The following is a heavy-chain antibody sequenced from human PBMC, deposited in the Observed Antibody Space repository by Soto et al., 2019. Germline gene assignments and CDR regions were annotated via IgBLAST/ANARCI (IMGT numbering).Heavy chain of an antibody. CDR2: INPNSGGT. V-gene: IGHV1-2*02. CDR3: ARDPPVTFGGVIADDAFDI. J-gene: IGHJ3*02. D-gene: IGHD3-16*02. CDR1: GYTFTGYY. Sequence: ASVKVSCKASGYTFTGYYKHWERQAPGQGLEWMGWINPNSGGTNYAQKFQGRVTMTRDTSISTAYMELSRLRSDDTAVYYCARDPPVTFGGVIADDAFDIWGQGTMVTSSS.